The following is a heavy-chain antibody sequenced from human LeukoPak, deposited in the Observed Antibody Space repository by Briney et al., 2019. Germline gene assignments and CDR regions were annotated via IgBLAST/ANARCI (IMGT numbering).Heavy chain of an antibody. J-gene: IGHJ6*03. D-gene: IGHD1-26*01. CDR2: INAGNGNT. Sequence: GASVKVSCKASGYTFTSYAMHWVRQAPGQRLEWMGWINAGNGNTKYSQEFQGRVTITRDTSASTAYMELSSLRSEDMAVYYCARDRGGSYYYYMDVWGKGTTVTVSS. V-gene: IGHV1-3*03. CDR1: GYTFTSYA. CDR3: ARDRGGSYYYYMDV.